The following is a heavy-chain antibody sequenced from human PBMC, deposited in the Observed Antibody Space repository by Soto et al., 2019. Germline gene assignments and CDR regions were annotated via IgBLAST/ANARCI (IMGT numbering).Heavy chain of an antibody. CDR2: IYHSGTT. D-gene: IGHD2-15*01. CDR3: SRDPGGVAPYYYYGMDV. V-gene: IGHV4-4*02. Sequence: QVQLQESGPGLVKPSGTLSLTCAVSGGSISSSKWWSWVRQPPGKGLEWIGEIYHSGTTNYNPSLKRRLTISVDKPKNELSLNLSSVTAADTAVYYCSRDPGGVAPYYYYGMDVWGQGTTVTVSS. J-gene: IGHJ6*02. CDR1: GGSISSSKW.